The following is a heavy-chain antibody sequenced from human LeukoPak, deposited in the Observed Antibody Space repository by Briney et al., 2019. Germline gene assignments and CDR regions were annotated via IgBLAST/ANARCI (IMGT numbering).Heavy chain of an antibody. D-gene: IGHD6-13*01. CDR2: IWYDGSNK. CDR1: GLTFSSYG. CDR3: ARVGGPYSSSWYGPDY. J-gene: IGHJ4*02. V-gene: IGHV3-33*01. Sequence: GGSLRLSCAASGLTFSSYGMHWVRQAPGKGLEWVAVIWYDGSNKYYADSVKGRFTISRDNSKNTLYLQMNSLRAEDTAVYYCARVGGPYSSSWYGPDYWGQGTLVTVSS.